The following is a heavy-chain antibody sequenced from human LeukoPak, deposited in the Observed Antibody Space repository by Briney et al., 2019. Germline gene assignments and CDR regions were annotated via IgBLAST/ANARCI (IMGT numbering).Heavy chain of an antibody. CDR2: ISATGGTT. CDR1: GFTFSSYG. J-gene: IGHJ5*02. V-gene: IGHV3-23*01. Sequence: GGTLRLSCAASGFTFSSYGMSWVRQAPGKGLEWVSAISATGGTTYYADSVKGRFTISRDNSKNTLFLQMNSLRAEDTAVYYCAKAVVPAHRTNWFDPWGQGTLVTVSS. D-gene: IGHD2-2*01. CDR3: AKAVVPAHRTNWFDP.